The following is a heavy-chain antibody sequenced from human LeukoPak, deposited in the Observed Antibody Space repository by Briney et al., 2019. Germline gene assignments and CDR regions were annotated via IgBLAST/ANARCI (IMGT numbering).Heavy chain of an antibody. CDR2: IYSGGST. V-gene: IGHV3-66*02. Sequence: PGGSLRLSCAASGFTVSSNYMSWVRQAPGKGLEWVSVIYSGGSTYYADSVKGRFTISRDNSKNTLYLQMNSLRAEDTAVYYCACYLRFLGHDAFEIWGQGTMVTVSS. CDR3: ACYLRFLGHDAFEI. CDR1: GFTVSSNY. J-gene: IGHJ3*02. D-gene: IGHD3-3*01.